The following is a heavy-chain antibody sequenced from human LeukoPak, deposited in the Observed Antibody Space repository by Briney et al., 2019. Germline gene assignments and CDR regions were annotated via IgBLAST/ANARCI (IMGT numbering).Heavy chain of an antibody. Sequence: GGSLRLSCVGSGFTSIAYALTWARQAPGKGLEWVSGISGGGVTTYYADSVKGRFTISRDNSKNTLYLQMDSLRADDTAIYYCARNQQLGGHSYYYYGMDVWGQGTTVTVSS. CDR2: ISGGGVTT. CDR1: GFTSIAYA. CDR3: ARNQQLGGHSYYYYGMDV. J-gene: IGHJ6*02. V-gene: IGHV3-23*01. D-gene: IGHD3-16*01.